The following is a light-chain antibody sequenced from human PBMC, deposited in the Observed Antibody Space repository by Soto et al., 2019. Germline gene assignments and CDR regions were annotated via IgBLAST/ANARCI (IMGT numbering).Light chain of an antibody. CDR2: DAS. V-gene: IGKV1-5*01. CDR3: QQDQSFSS. J-gene: IGKJ1*01. Sequence: DIKMTQSPSTLSASVGDRVTITCRASQSVYTWLAWYQQKPGKAPKFLIYDASSLESGVSSRFSGSGSGTEFTLTISSLQPDDFATYFCQQDQSFSSFGQGTKVEIK. CDR1: QSVYTW.